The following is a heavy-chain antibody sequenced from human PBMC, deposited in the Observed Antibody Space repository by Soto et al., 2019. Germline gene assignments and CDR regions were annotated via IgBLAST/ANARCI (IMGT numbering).Heavy chain of an antibody. V-gene: IGHV3-23*01. CDR1: GFTFSSYA. Sequence: EVQLLESGGGLVQPGGSLRLSCAASGFTFSSYAMSWVRQAPGKGLEWVSAISGSGGSTYYADSVKGRFTISRDNSKNTLYLQMNSLRAEDTAVYYCAKFKGAAVDFWSGYHPGGFGYWGQGTLVTVSS. CDR3: AKFKGAAVDFWSGYHPGGFGY. D-gene: IGHD3-3*01. CDR2: ISGSGGST. J-gene: IGHJ4*02.